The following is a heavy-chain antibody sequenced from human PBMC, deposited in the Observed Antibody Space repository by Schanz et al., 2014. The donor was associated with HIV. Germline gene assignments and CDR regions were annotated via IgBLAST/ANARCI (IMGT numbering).Heavy chain of an antibody. CDR2: IIPILGTA. Sequence: QVQLVQSGAEVKTPGTSVKVSCKASGGTFNNYTIAWVRQAPGQGLEWMGGIIPILGTANYAQKFQGRVTITADDSISTAYMEVSSLRSEDTAVYYCATGPGLVGAIDYGGQGTLVTVSS. CDR3: ATGPGLVGAIDY. D-gene: IGHD1-26*01. V-gene: IGHV1-69*01. J-gene: IGHJ4*02. CDR1: GGTFNNYT.